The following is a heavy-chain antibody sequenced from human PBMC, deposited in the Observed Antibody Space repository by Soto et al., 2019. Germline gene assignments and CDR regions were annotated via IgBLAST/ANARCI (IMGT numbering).Heavy chain of an antibody. Sequence: SETLSLTCTVSVCSVISYYWSWIRQPPGKGLEWIGYIYYSGSTNYNPSLKSRVTISVDTSKNQFSLKLSSVTAADTAVYYCARAGRDGYNFDYWGQGTLVTVSS. CDR1: VCSVISYY. CDR3: ARAGRDGYNFDY. V-gene: IGHV4-59*02. CDR2: IYYSGST. D-gene: IGHD5-12*01. J-gene: IGHJ4*02.